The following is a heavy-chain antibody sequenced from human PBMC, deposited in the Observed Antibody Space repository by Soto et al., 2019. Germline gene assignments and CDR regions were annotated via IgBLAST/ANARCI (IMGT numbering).Heavy chain of an antibody. Sequence: QLQLQESGSGLVKPSQTLSLTCAVSGGSISSGGYSCNWIRQPPGKGLEWIGYIYHSGSTYYNPALKSRVTISVDRSKNQFSLKLSSVTAADTAVYDCARGVTTVTTFDYWGQGTLVTVSS. D-gene: IGHD4-17*01. CDR1: GGSISSGGYS. J-gene: IGHJ4*02. V-gene: IGHV4-30-2*01. CDR3: ARGVTTVTTFDY. CDR2: IYHSGST.